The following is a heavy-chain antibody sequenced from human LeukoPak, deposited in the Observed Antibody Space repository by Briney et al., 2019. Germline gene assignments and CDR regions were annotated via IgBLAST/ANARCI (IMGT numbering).Heavy chain of an antibody. CDR2: ISSSSSYI. CDR1: GFTFSSYS. J-gene: IGHJ4*02. D-gene: IGHD3-16*02. Sequence: GGSPRLSCAASGFTFSSYSMNWVRQAPGKGLEWVSSISSSSSYIYYADSVKGRFTISRDNAKNSLYLQMNSLRAEDTAVYYCAREGRSYDYVWGSYRSSFDYWGQGTLVTVSS. CDR3: AREGRSYDYVWGSYRSSFDY. V-gene: IGHV3-21*01.